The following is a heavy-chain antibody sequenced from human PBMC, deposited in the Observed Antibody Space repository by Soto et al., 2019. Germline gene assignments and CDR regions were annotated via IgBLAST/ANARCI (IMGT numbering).Heavy chain of an antibody. CDR3: ARGPGGYPLYYYYYMDV. D-gene: IGHD3-22*01. CDR1: GFTFSSYG. V-gene: IGHV3-33*01. Sequence: GGSLRLSCAASGFTFSSYGMHWVRQAPGKGLEWVAVIWYDGSNKYYADSVKGRFTISRDNSKNTLYLQMNSLRAEDTAVYYCARGPGGYPLYYYYYMDVWGKGTTVTVSS. CDR2: IWYDGSNK. J-gene: IGHJ6*03.